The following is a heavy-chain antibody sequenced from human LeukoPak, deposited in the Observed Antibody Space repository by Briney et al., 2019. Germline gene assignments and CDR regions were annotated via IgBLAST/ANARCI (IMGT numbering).Heavy chain of an antibody. D-gene: IGHD3-22*01. Sequence: ASVKVSCKASGYTFTGYYMHWVRQAPGQGLEWMEWINPNSGGTNYAQKFQGRVTMTRDTSISTAYMELSRLRSDDTAVYYCAEDYYDSSGLDAFDIWGQGTMVTVSS. CDR3: AEDYYDSSGLDAFDI. CDR1: GYTFTGYY. J-gene: IGHJ3*02. V-gene: IGHV1-2*02. CDR2: INPNSGGT.